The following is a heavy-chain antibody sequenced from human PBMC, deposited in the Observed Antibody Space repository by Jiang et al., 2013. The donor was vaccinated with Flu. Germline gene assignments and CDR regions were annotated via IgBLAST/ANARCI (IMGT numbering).Heavy chain of an antibody. CDR3: ARTRHYYDILTGSYYYYYYGMDV. J-gene: IGHJ6*01. Sequence: GSGLVKPSQTLSLTCTVSGGSISSGSYYWSWIRQPAGKGLEWIGRIYTSGSTNYNPSLKSRVTISVDTSKNQFSLKLSSVTAADTAVYYCARTRHYYDILTGSYYYYYYGMDVWGPRDHGHRLL. CDR1: GGSISSGSYY. CDR2: IYTSGST. D-gene: IGHD3-9*01. V-gene: IGHV4-61*02.